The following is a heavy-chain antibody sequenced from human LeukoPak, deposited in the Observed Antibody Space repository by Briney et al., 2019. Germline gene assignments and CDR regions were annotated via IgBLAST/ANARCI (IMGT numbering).Heavy chain of an antibody. D-gene: IGHD2-2*01. CDR3: ARDWGVYCSSTSCYSSY. V-gene: IGHV3-30*03. Sequence: GGSLRLSCAASGFTFSNYAMSWVRQAPGKGLEWVAVISYDGSNKYYADSVKGRFTISRDNSKNTLYLQMNSLRAEDTAVYYCARDWGVYCSSTSCYSSYWGQGTLVTVSS. J-gene: IGHJ4*02. CDR2: ISYDGSNK. CDR1: GFTFSNYA.